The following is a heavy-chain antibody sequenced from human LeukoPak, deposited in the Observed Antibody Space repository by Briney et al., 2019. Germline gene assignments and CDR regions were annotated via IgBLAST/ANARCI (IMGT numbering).Heavy chain of an antibody. D-gene: IGHD4-23*01. V-gene: IGHV4-34*01. CDR3: ARRNGGNSGGYFDY. J-gene: IGHJ4*02. CDR2: INHSGST. CDR1: GGSFSGHY. Sequence: PSETLSLTCAVYGGSFSGHYWSWIRQPPGKGLEWIGEINHSGSTNYNPSLKSRVTISVDTSKNQFSLKLSSVTAADTAVYYCARRNGGNSGGYFDYWGQGTLVTVSS.